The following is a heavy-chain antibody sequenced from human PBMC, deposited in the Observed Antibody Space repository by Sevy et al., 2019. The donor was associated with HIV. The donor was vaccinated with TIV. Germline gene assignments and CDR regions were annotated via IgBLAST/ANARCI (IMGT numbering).Heavy chain of an antibody. J-gene: IGHJ5*02. CDR2: INAGNGNT. Sequence: ASVKVSCKASGYTFTSYAMHWVRQAPGQRLEWMGWINAGNGNTKYSQKFQGRVTITRDTSASTAYMELSSLRSEDTAVYYCARDRVKSNWFDPWGHGTLVTVSS. V-gene: IGHV1-3*01. CDR1: GYTFTSYA. CDR3: ARDRVKSNWFDP.